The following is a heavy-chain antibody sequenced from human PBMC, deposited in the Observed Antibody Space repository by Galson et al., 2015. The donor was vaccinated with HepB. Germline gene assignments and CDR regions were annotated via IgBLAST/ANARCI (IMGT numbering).Heavy chain of an antibody. J-gene: IGHJ5*02. CDR3: APYYYYDSSGYYAPFEFDP. CDR1: GFTFTSSA. V-gene: IGHV1-58*01. Sequence: SVKVSCKASGFTFTSSAVQWVRQARGQRLEWIGWIVVGSGNTNYAQKFQERVTITRDMSTSTAYMELSSLRSEDTAVYYCAPYYYYDSSGYYAPFEFDPWGQGTLVTVSS. D-gene: IGHD3-22*01. CDR2: IVVGSGNT.